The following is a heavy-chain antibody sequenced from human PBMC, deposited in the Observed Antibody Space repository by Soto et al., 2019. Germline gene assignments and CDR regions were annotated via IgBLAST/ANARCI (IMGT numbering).Heavy chain of an antibody. CDR3: AKEVGLVGIGY. Sequence: ESGGGVVQPGRSLRLSCAASGFTFSSYGMHWVRQAPGKGLEWVAVISYDGSNKYYADSVKGRFTISRDNSKNTLYLQMNSLRAEDTAVYYCAKEVGLVGIGYWGQGTLVTVSS. V-gene: IGHV3-30*18. D-gene: IGHD1-26*01. CDR2: ISYDGSNK. J-gene: IGHJ4*02. CDR1: GFTFSSYG.